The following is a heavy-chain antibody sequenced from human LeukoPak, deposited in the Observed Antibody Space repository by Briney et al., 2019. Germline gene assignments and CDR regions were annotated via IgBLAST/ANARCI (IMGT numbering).Heavy chain of an antibody. Sequence: PSETLSLTCAVSGGSISIINWWSWVRQPPGKGLEWIGEIYHSGSTNYNPSLKSRVTMSVDKSKNQFSLTLSSVTAADTAVYHCARLGYCSAGSCYSGFDYWGQGTLVTVSS. CDR1: GGSISIINW. D-gene: IGHD2-15*01. CDR2: IYHSGST. V-gene: IGHV4-4*02. J-gene: IGHJ4*02. CDR3: ARLGYCSAGSCYSGFDY.